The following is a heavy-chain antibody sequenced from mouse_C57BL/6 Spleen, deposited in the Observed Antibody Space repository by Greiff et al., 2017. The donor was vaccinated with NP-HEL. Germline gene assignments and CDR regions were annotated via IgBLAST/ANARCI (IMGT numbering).Heavy chain of an antibody. Sequence: QVQLQQSGAELVRPGASVKLSCKASGYTFTDYYINWVKQRPGQGLEWIARIYPGSGNTYYNEKFKGKATLTAEKSSSTAYMQLSSLTSEDSAVYFCARWGSRNFYAMDYWGQGTSVTVSS. CDR2: IYPGSGNT. J-gene: IGHJ4*01. CDR3: ARWGSRNFYAMDY. V-gene: IGHV1-76*01. CDR1: GYTFTDYY. D-gene: IGHD3-1*01.